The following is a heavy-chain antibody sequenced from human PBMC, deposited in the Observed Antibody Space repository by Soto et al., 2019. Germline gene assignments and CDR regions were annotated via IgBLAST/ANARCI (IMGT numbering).Heavy chain of an antibody. Sequence: EVQLVESGGGLVKPGGSLRLSCAASGFTFSSYSMNWVRQAPGKGLEWVSSISTSSSYIYYADSVKGRFTISRDNAKNTLYLQMNRLRAEDTAVYYCARDVTSCGYYYLYPGGFDPWGQGTLVTVSS. CDR3: ARDVTSCGYYYLYPGGFDP. V-gene: IGHV3-21*01. CDR1: GFTFSSYS. J-gene: IGHJ5*02. D-gene: IGHD3-22*01. CDR2: ISTSSSYI.